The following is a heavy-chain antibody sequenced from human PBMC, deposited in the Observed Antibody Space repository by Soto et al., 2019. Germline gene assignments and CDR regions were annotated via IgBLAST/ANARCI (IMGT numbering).Heavy chain of an antibody. J-gene: IGHJ4*02. CDR2: ISGSGGGT. D-gene: IGHD2-21*02. V-gene: IGHV3-23*01. CDR1: GLAFNNYA. CDR3: AKDPNGDYVGAFDD. Sequence: EAQLLESGGGLVQPGGSLRLSCAGSGLAFNNYAVTWVRQAPGKGLEWVSGISGSGGGTYYADSVRGRFTISRDNSKNVVYLQMNSLRAEDTAIYHCAKDPNGDYVGAFDDWGQGTLVTVSS.